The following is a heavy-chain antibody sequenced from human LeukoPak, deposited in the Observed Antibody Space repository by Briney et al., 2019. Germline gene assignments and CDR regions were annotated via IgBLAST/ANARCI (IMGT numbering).Heavy chain of an antibody. V-gene: IGHV3-7*01. D-gene: IGHD5-18*01. Sequence: HSGGSLRLSCAASGFTFSSYWMSWVRQAPGKGLEWVANIKQDGSEKYYVDSVKGRFTISRDNAKNSLYLQMNSLRAEDTAVYYCARVRYSYGARYYFDYWGQGTLVTVSS. CDR1: GFTFSSYW. J-gene: IGHJ4*02. CDR3: ARVRYSYGARYYFDY. CDR2: IKQDGSEK.